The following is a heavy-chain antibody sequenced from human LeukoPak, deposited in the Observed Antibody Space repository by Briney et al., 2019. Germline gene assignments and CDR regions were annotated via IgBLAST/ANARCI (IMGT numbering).Heavy chain of an antibody. J-gene: IGHJ6*03. CDR2: INHSGST. V-gene: IGHV4-34*01. CDR1: GGSFSGYY. CDR3: ARGKNTYYYYMDV. Sequence: SETLSLTCAVYGGSFSGYYWSWIRQPPGKGLEWIGEINHSGSTNYNPSLKSRVTISVDTSKNQFSLKLSSVTAADTAVYYCARGKNTYYYYMDVWGKGTTVTVSS.